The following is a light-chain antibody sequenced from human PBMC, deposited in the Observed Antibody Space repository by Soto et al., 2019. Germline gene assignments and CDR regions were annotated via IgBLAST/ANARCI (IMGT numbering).Light chain of an antibody. V-gene: IGLV2-14*01. CDR2: EVS. J-gene: IGLJ2*01. Sequence: QSVLPQPASVSGSPGQSITISCTGTSSDVGGYNYVSWYQQHPGKAPKLMIYEVSNRPSEVSNRFSGSKSGNTASLTISGLQAEDEGNYYCSSYTSGSTLVVFGGGTKVTVL. CDR1: SSDVGGYNY. CDR3: SSYTSGSTLVV.